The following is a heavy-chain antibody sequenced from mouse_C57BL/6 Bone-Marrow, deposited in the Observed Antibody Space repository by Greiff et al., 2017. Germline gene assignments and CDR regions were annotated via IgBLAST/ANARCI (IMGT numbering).Heavy chain of an antibody. J-gene: IGHJ3*01. V-gene: IGHV1-64*01. CDR1: ASTFPSYW. CDR3: ARSSYYGSSYGFAY. CDR2: IHPNSGST. Sequence: VQLQQSGAELVKPGASVNLSCKASASTFPSYWMHWVKRGPGQGLWWIGMIHPNSGSTNYNEKFNSKATLTVDKSSSTAYMQLSSLTSEDSAGYYGARSSYYGSSYGFAYWGQGTLVTVAA. D-gene: IGHD1-1*01.